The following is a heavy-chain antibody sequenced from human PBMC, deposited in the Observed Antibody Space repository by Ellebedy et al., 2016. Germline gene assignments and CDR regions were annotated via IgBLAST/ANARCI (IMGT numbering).Heavy chain of an antibody. CDR1: GFSVSSNY. Sequence: GGSLRLSCVVSGFSVSSNYLSWVRQAPGKGLEWVSTINGYGDTTYYADSVKGRFTISRDNSDNTVYLQMSSLRAEDTALYYCAKDGGYSGSWYFDYWGQGTLVTVSS. CDR2: INGYGDTT. J-gene: IGHJ4*02. V-gene: IGHV3-23*01. D-gene: IGHD1-26*01. CDR3: AKDGGYSGSWYFDY.